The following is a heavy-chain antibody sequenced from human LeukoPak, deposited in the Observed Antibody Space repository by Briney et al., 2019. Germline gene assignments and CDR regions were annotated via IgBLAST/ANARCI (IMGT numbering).Heavy chain of an antibody. CDR3: ASLSVTTTFFDY. D-gene: IGHD4-17*01. V-gene: IGHV4-59*08. CDR1: GGSISSYY. Sequence: SETLSLTCTVSGGSISSYYWSWIRQPPGKGLEWIGYIYYSGSANYNPSLKSRATISVDTSKKQFSLKVSSVTAADTAVYYCASLSVTTTFFDYWGQGTLVTVSS. J-gene: IGHJ4*02. CDR2: IYYSGSA.